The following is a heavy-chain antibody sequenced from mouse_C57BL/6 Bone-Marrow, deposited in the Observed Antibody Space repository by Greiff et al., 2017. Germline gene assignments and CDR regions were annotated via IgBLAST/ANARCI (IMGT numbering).Heavy chain of an antibody. V-gene: IGHV5-9*01. CDR2: ISGGGGNT. J-gene: IGHJ3*01. CDR3: ARRHYYGTLFAY. CDR1: GFTFSSYT. D-gene: IGHD1-1*01. Sequence: EVKLVESGGGLVKPGGSLKLSCAASGFTFSSYTMSWVRQTPEKRLEWVATISGGGGNTYYPDSVKGRFTISRDTAKNTLYLQMSSLRSEDTALYYCARRHYYGTLFAYWGQGTLVTVSA.